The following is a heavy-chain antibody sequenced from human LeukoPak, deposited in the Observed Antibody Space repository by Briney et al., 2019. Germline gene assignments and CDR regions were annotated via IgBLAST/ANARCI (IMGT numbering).Heavy chain of an antibody. V-gene: IGHV3-23*01. CDR1: GFTFSNFA. J-gene: IGHJ4*02. Sequence: PGGSLRLSCAASGFTFSNFAMIWVLQAPGKGLEWVSAISGSGDKTHYADSVKGRFTISRDNSKSVLYMQLNNLRLEDTAVYYCGEGHWGRGTLVTVSP. CDR2: ISGSGDKT. CDR3: GEGH.